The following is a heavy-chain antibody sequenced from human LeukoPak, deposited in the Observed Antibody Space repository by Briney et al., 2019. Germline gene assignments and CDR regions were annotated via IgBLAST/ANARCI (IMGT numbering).Heavy chain of an antibody. CDR3: AKRVPYSSSSVYFDN. Sequence: GGSLRLSCAASGFTFINHGMSWVRQASGRGLEWVSAVSDSGSDTYYADSVKGRFTVSIDNSKNTLYLQMNSLRAEDTAVYYCAKRVPYSSSSVYFDNWGQGTLVTVSS. D-gene: IGHD6-6*01. J-gene: IGHJ4*02. V-gene: IGHV3-23*01. CDR2: VSDSGSDT. CDR1: GFTFINHG.